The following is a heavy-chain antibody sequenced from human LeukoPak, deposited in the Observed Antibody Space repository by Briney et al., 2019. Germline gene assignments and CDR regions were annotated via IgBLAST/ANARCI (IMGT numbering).Heavy chain of an antibody. CDR3: ARDLDSSSWYSGAFDI. Sequence: GGSLRLSCAASGFTFSSYAMHWVRQAPGKGLEWVAAISYDGSNKYYADSVKGRFTISRDNSKNTLYLQMNSLRAEDTAVYYCARDLDSSSWYSGAFDIWGQGTMVTVSS. V-gene: IGHV3-30-3*01. J-gene: IGHJ3*02. D-gene: IGHD6-13*01. CDR1: GFTFSSYA. CDR2: ISYDGSNK.